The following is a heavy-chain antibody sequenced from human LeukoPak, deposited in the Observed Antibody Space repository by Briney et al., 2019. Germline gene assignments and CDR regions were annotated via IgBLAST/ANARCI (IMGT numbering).Heavy chain of an antibody. J-gene: IGHJ4*02. CDR2: IYYSGST. D-gene: IGHD2-15*01. CDR3: ARGARGIFDY. CDR1: GGSISSYY. V-gene: IGHV4-59*01. Sequence: SETLSLTCTVSGGSISSYYWSWIRQPPGKGLEWIGYIYYSGSTNYNPSLKSRVTISVDTSKNQFSLKLSSVAAADTAVYYCARGARGIFDYWGQGTLVTVSS.